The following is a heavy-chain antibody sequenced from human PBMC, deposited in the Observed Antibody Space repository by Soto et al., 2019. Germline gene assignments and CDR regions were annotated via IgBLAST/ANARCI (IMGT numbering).Heavy chain of an antibody. CDR2: IIPILGIA. V-gene: IGHV1-69*02. Sequence: GASVKVSCKASGGTFSSYTISWVRQAPGQGLEWMGRIIPILGIANYAQKFQGRVTITADKSTSTAYMELSSLRSEDTAVYYCARGSSLNCSSTSCSPTALDYWGQGTLVTVSS. CDR1: GGTFSSYT. D-gene: IGHD2-2*01. CDR3: ARGSSLNCSSTSCSPTALDY. J-gene: IGHJ4*02.